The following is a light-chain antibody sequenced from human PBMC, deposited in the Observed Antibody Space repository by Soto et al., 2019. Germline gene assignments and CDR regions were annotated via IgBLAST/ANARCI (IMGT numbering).Light chain of an antibody. CDR2: GAS. CDR3: QQLNSYPLFT. V-gene: IGKV3-20*01. CDR1: QSVSNNY. J-gene: IGKJ3*01. Sequence: EIVLTQSPGTLSLSPGERATLSCRASQSVSNNYLAWYQQKPGQAPSLLIHGASSRANGVPDRFSGSGSGTDFTLTVNRLEPEDFATYYCQQLNSYPLFTFGPGTKVDIK.